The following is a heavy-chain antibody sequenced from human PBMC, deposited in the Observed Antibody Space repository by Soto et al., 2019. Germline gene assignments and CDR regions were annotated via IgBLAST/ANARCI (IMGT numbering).Heavy chain of an antibody. CDR1: GFTFSSYA. CDR3: ARDPRYRGYFDY. Sequence: GGSLRLSCAASGFTFSSYAMHWVRQAPGKGLEWVAVISYDGSNKYYADSVKGRFTISRDNSKNTLYLQMNSLRAEDTAVYYCARDPRYRGYFDYWGQGTLVTVSS. D-gene: IGHD3-9*01. J-gene: IGHJ4*02. V-gene: IGHV3-30-3*01. CDR2: ISYDGSNK.